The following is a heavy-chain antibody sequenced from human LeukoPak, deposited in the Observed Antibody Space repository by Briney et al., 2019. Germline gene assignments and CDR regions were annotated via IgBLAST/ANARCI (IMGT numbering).Heavy chain of an antibody. V-gene: IGHV1-18*04. Sequence: ASVKVSCKASGYTFTGYYMHWVRQAPGQGLEWMGWISAYNGNTNYAQKLQGRVTMTTDTSTSTAYMELRSLRSDDTAVYYCARGKTYYYDSSGYFSATSGPNDYRGQGTLVTVSS. J-gene: IGHJ4*02. D-gene: IGHD3-22*01. CDR3: ARGKTYYYDSSGYFSATSGPNDY. CDR1: GYTFTGYY. CDR2: ISAYNGNT.